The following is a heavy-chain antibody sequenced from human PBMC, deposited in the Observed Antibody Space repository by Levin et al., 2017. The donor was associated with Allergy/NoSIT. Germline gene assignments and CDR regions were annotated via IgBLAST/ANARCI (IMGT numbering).Heavy chain of an antibody. Sequence: GGSLRLSCAASGFTFDDYGMSWVRQAPGKGLEWVSGINWNGGSTGYADSVKGRFTISRDNAKNSLYLQMNSLRAEDTALYYCARNLILLWFGRSKIFDACDTWGQGTMVTVSS. J-gene: IGHJ3*02. CDR3: ARNLILLWFGRSKIFDACDT. D-gene: IGHD3-10*01. CDR2: INWNGGST. V-gene: IGHV3-20*04. CDR1: GFTFDDYG.